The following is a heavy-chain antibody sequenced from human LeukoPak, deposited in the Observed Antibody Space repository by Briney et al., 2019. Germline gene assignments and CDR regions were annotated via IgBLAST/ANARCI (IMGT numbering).Heavy chain of an antibody. CDR1: GFTFSSNY. CDR2: IYSGGST. D-gene: IGHD3-10*01. CDR3: ARDPPMVRGVNNWFDP. V-gene: IGHV3-53*01. J-gene: IGHJ5*02. Sequence: GGSLRLSCAASGFTFSSNYMSWVRQAPGKGLEGVSVIYSGGSTYYSDSVKGRFTISRDNSKNTLYLQMNSLRAEDTAVYYCARDPPMVRGVNNWFDPWGQGTLVTVSS.